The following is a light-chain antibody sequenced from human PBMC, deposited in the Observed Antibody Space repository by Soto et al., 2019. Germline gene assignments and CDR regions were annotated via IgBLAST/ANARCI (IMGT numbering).Light chain of an antibody. CDR3: QHYGSTPWS. Sequence: EVVLTQSPGTLSLSPGERATLSCRASQSVSSTYLAWYQQRPGQARRLLIYGASTRATDIPDRISGSGSGTDFTLTVSRLEPEDFAVYYCQHYGSTPWSFGQGTKVEIK. J-gene: IGKJ1*01. CDR2: GAS. V-gene: IGKV3-20*01. CDR1: QSVSSTY.